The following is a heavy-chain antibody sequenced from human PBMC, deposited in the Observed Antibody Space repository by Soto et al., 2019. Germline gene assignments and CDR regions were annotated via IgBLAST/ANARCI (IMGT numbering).Heavy chain of an antibody. Sequence: PSETLSLTCTVSGGSVSSGDYFWSWLRQSPGKRLEWIAYIYYSGSTNYNPSLKSRATISVDTSKSQVSLTLTSMTAADAAPYFCARSPNYYYYGYGVWDQGTAVTVSS. CDR1: GGSVSSGDYF. V-gene: IGHV4-61*08. CDR3: ARSPNYYYYGYGV. J-gene: IGHJ6*02. D-gene: IGHD3-10*01. CDR2: IYYSGST.